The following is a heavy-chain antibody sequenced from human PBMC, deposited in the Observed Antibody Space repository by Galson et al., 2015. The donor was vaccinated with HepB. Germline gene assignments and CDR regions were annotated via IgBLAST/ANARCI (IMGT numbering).Heavy chain of an antibody. CDR3: ATGPPRDSSSLGAYSYVMDV. D-gene: IGHD6-13*01. Sequence: SLRLSCAASGFTFSSYGMYWVRQAPGKGLEWVAVISFDGSNKYYRDSVKGRFTISRDNSKNTLYLQMNRLRAEDTAVYYCATGPPRDSSSLGAYSYVMDVWGQGTTVTVSS. CDR1: GFTFSSYG. V-gene: IGHV3-30*03. J-gene: IGHJ6*02. CDR2: ISFDGSNK.